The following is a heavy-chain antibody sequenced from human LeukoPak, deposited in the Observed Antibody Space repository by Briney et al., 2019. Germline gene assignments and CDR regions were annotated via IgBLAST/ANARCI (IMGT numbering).Heavy chain of an antibody. Sequence: PSETLSLTCSASAGSISSHYWTWIRQPPGKGLESLGHIYYTGKTTYNPSLKSRVTMSLDTSKNTFSLKLMYVIATDATAYYYTRLSMGVDPWGQGTLVTVSS. V-gene: IGHV4-59*11. CDR2: IYYTGKT. CDR3: TRLSMGVDP. CDR1: AGSISSHY. D-gene: IGHD2/OR15-2a*01. J-gene: IGHJ5*02.